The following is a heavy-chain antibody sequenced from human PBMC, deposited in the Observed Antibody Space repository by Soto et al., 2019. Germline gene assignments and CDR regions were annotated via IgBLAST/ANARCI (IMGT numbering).Heavy chain of an antibody. D-gene: IGHD4-17*01. CDR3: APATAPTPSRFDS. CDR1: GGTFDRYS. Sequence: QVQLVQSGAELKKPGSSLRVSCKASGGTFDRYSINWVRQAPGQGLEWMGGVIPLLNIATYAQKFQGRVKITAHKYTSTAYMSLSGLRPEDTAMYYCAPATAPTPSRFDSWDRGTRVTVSS. CDR2: VIPLLNIA. J-gene: IGHJ4*02. V-gene: IGHV1-69*10.